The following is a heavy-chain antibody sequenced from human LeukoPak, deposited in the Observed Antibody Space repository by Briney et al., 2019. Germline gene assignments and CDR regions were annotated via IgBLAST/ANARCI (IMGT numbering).Heavy chain of an antibody. CDR1: GFTFSSYA. CDR2: ISGSGGST. Sequence: GGSLRLSCAASGFTFSSYAMSWVRQAPGKGLEWVSAISGSGGSTYYADSVKGRFTISRDNSKNTLYLQMNSLRAEDTAVYYCARDSYSRNNTWSGSHIDYWGQGTLVTVSS. J-gene: IGHJ4*02. CDR3: ARDSYSRNNTWSGSHIDY. V-gene: IGHV3-23*01. D-gene: IGHD3-3*01.